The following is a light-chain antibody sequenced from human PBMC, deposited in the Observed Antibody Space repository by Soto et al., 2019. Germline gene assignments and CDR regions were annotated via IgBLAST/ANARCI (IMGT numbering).Light chain of an antibody. CDR1: SSDIGGYNY. CDR2: AVS. J-gene: IGLJ3*02. CDR3: SSYTSSNTLM. V-gene: IGLV2-14*01. Sequence: QSVLTQPASVSGSPGQSITISCTGTSSDIGGYNYVAWYQQHPGKAPKVMIYAVSNRPSGVSIRFSGSKSGNTASLTISGLQAEDEADYYCSSYTSSNTLMFGGGTKLPVL.